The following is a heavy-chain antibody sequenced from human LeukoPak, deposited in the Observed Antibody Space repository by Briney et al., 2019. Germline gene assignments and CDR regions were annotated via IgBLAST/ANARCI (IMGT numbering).Heavy chain of an antibody. CDR1: GDSVSSNSAA. CDR3: ARDRRIVGATAPYYYYYYGMDV. D-gene: IGHD1-26*01. V-gene: IGHV6-1*01. Sequence: SQTLSLTCAISGDSVSSNSAAWNWIRQSPSRGLEWLGRTYCRSKWYNDYAVSVKSRITINPDTSKNQFSLQLNSVTPEDTAVYYCARDRRIVGATAPYYYYYYGMDVWGQGTTVTVSS. J-gene: IGHJ6*02. CDR2: TYCRSKWYN.